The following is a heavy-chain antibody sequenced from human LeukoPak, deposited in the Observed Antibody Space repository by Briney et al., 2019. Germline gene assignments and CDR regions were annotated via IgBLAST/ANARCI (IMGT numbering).Heavy chain of an antibody. V-gene: IGHV5-51*01. J-gene: IGHJ6*02. CDR2: IYPGAPNT. Sequence: GESLKISCKGSGYSFKNYWMAWVRQMPGKGLEWIGIIYPGAPNTRYNPSFQGQVTISADKTISTAYLQWSSLKASDTAKYYCARQGFVASYGVDVWGRGTTVTVSS. CDR3: ARQGFVASYGVDV. CDR1: GYSFKNYW.